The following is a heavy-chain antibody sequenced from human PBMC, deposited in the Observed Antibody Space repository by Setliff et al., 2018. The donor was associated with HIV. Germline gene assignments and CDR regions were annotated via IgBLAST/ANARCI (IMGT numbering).Heavy chain of an antibody. V-gene: IGHV4-31*11. CDR3: AREGYGDKRERYFYYMDV. J-gene: IGHJ6*03. D-gene: IGHD4-17*01. CDR2: IYYSGST. Sequence: SETLSLTCAVSGGAITNSRHYWVWIRQYPGKGLEWIGYIYYSGSTFYNPSLKSRVTISVDTSKKQFSLKLSSVTAADTAVYYCAREGYGDKRERYFYYMDVWGKGTTVTVSS. CDR1: GGAITNSRHY.